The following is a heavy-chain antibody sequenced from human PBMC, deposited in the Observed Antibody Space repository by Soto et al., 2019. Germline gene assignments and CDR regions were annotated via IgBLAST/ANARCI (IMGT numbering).Heavy chain of an antibody. CDR2: INHSGST. V-gene: IGHV4-34*01. J-gene: IGHJ4*02. CDR1: GGSFSGYY. D-gene: IGHD3-10*01. CDR3: ARLPYASGSYDLSY. Sequence: SETLSLTCAVYGGSFSGYYWSWIRQPPGKGLEWIGEINHSGSTNYNPSLKSRVTISVDTSKNQFSLKLSSVTAADTAVYYCARLPYASGSYDLSYWGQGTLVTVSS.